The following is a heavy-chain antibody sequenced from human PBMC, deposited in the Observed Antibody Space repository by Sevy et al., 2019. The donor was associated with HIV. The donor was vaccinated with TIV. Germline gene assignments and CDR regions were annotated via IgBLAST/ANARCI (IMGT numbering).Heavy chain of an antibody. CDR1: GYSFTSYW. V-gene: IGHV5-51*01. D-gene: IGHD3-22*01. CDR2: IYPGDSDT. Sequence: GESLKISCKGSGYSFTSYWIGWVRQMPGKGLEWMGIIYPGDSDTRYSPSFQGQVTISADKSISTAYLQWSSLKASDTAMYYCASPGRYYYDSSGPDAFDIWGQGTMVTVSS. CDR3: ASPGRYYYDSSGPDAFDI. J-gene: IGHJ3*02.